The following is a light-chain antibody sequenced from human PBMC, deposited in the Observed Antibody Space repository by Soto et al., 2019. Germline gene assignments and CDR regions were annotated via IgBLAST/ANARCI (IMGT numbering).Light chain of an antibody. CDR3: QQYGALPPT. Sequence: DIQMTQSPSSLSSSVGDRFTISCRASQSISKWLACYQQKTGKAPKLLIYKASSLESGVPSRFSGTGSETDFTLTISRLEPEDFAVYHCQQYGALPPTFGQGTKVDIK. CDR1: QSISKW. J-gene: IGKJ1*01. CDR2: KAS. V-gene: IGKV1-5*03.